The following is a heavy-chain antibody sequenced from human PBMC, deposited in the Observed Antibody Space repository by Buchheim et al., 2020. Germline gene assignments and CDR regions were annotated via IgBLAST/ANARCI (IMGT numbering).Heavy chain of an antibody. Sequence: QVQLQESGPGLVKPSETLSLTCTVSGGSISSYYWSWIRQPPGKGLEWIGYIYYSGSTTYNPSLKSRVTIPVDTSKNQFSLKLSSVTAADTAVYYCARGGGYCSGGSCYDFYYYGMDVWGQGTT. J-gene: IGHJ6*02. D-gene: IGHD2-15*01. CDR3: ARGGGYCSGGSCYDFYYYGMDV. CDR2: IYYSGST. V-gene: IGHV4-59*01. CDR1: GGSISSYY.